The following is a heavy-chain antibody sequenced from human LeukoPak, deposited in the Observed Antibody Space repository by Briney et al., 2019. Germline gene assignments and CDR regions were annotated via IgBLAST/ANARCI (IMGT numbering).Heavy chain of an antibody. CDR3: ARRTDTAMEFHY. CDR2: INHSRST. Sequence: SETLSLTCAVYGGSFSGYYWSWISQPPGKGLEWIGEINHSRSTNYNPSLKSRVTISVDTSKNQFSLKLSSVTAADTAVYYCARRTDTAMEFHYWGQGTLVTVSS. CDR1: GGSFSGYY. D-gene: IGHD5-18*01. J-gene: IGHJ4*02. V-gene: IGHV4-34*01.